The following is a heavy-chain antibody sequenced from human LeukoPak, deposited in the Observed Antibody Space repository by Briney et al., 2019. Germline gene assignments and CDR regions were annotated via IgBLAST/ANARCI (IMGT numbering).Heavy chain of an antibody. J-gene: IGHJ6*03. D-gene: IGHD4-17*01. CDR3: AREIDYGDLYFYYYMDV. CDR2: IFTSGST. CDR1: GGSIRSGNFY. Sequence: SETLSLTCTVSGGSIRSGNFYWSWIRQPAGKSLEWIGRIFTSGSTNYNPSLKSRVTISLDTTKNRFSLSLSSATAADTALYYRAREIDYGDLYFYYYMDVWGKGTAVTVSS. V-gene: IGHV4-61*02.